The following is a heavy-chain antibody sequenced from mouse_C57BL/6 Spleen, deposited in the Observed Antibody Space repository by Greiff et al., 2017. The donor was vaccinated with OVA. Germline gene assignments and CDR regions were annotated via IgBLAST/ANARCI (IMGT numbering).Heavy chain of an antibody. CDR2: ISSGGDYI. CDR3: TRDDYGNYVAY. J-gene: IGHJ3*01. D-gene: IGHD2-1*01. Sequence: EVKLMESGEGLVKPGGSLKLSCAASGFTFSSYAMSWVRQTPEKRLEWVAYISSGGDYIYYADTVKGRFTISRDNARNTLYLQMSSLKSEDTAMYYCTRDDYGNYVAYWGQGTLVTVSA. V-gene: IGHV5-9-1*02. CDR1: GFTFSSYA.